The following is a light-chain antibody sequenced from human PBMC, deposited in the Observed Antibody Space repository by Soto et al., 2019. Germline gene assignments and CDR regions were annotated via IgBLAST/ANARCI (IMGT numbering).Light chain of an antibody. J-gene: IGKJ3*01. CDR2: AAS. CDR1: QGISSY. V-gene: IGKV1-9*01. CDR3: QQLNSFLA. Sequence: DIQLTQSPSFLSASVGDRVTITCRASQGISSYLAWYQQKPGKAPNLLIYAASTLQSGVPPRFSGSGSGTEFTLTISSLQPEDFATYYGQQLNSFLAFGPGTKVDIK.